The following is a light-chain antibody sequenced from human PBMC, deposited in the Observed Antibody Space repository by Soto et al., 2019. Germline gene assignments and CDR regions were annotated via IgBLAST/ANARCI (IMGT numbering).Light chain of an antibody. Sequence: EIVLTQSPGILSLSPGERATLSCRASQSVSNDFLAWYQQKPGQAPRLLIYGASTRATDVPDRFSGSGSGADFTLSISRLEPEDFAVYYCQQYSSSPPRTFGQGTKVDIK. CDR2: GAS. J-gene: IGKJ1*01. CDR1: QSVSNDF. CDR3: QQYSSSPPRT. V-gene: IGKV3-20*01.